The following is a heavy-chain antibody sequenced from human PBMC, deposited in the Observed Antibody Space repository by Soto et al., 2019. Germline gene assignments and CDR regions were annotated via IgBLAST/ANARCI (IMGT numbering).Heavy chain of an antibody. J-gene: IGHJ3*02. CDR3: ARDLRPSIVVVVDDRDAFDI. V-gene: IGHV3-11*01. CDR2: ISSSGSTI. Sequence: GGYLRLSCAASGVTFSDYYMSWIRQAPGKGLEWVSYISSSGSTIYYADSVKGRFTISRDNAKNSLYLQMNSLRAEDTAVYYCARDLRPSIVVVVDDRDAFDICGQGTMVTVSS. CDR1: GVTFSDYY. D-gene: IGHD2-15*01.